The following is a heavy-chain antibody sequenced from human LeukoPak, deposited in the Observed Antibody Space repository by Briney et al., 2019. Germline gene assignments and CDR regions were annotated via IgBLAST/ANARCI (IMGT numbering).Heavy chain of an antibody. CDR2: FDPEDGET. CDR1: GYTLTELS. CDR3: ATWRGYCSGGSCYYDY. J-gene: IGHJ4*02. D-gene: IGHD2-15*01. Sequence: ASVKVSCKVSGYTLTELSMHWVRQAPGKGLEWMGGFDPEDGETIYAQKFQGRVTMTEDTSTDTAYMELSSLRSEDTAVYYCATWRGYCSGGSCYYDYWGQGTLVTVSS. V-gene: IGHV1-24*01.